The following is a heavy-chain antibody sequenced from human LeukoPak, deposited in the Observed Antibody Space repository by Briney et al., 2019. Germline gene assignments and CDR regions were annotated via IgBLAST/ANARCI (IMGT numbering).Heavy chain of an antibody. CDR1: GYTFTGYY. CDR2: INPNSGGT. CDR3: AREFAGLYVNRRWFDP. Sequence: ASVKVCCKASGYTFTGYYMHWVRQAPGQGLEWMGRINPNSGGTNYAQKFQGRVTMTRDTSISTAYMELSRLRSDDTAVYYCAREFAGLYVNRRWFDPWGQGTLVTVSS. J-gene: IGHJ5*02. D-gene: IGHD2-2*02. V-gene: IGHV1-2*06.